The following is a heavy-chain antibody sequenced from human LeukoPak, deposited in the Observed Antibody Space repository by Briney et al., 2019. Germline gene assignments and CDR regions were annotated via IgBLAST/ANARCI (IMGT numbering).Heavy chain of an antibody. V-gene: IGHV3-48*03. D-gene: IGHD5-18*01. CDR3: AKDRPGRYRHAFDI. CDR1: GFTFSSYE. Sequence: PGGSLRLSCAASGFTFSSYEMNWVRQAPGKGLEWVSYISSSGSTIYYADSVKGRFTISRDNAKNSLYLQMNSLRAEDTAVYYCAKDRPGRYRHAFDIWGQGTMVTVSS. CDR2: ISSSGSTI. J-gene: IGHJ3*02.